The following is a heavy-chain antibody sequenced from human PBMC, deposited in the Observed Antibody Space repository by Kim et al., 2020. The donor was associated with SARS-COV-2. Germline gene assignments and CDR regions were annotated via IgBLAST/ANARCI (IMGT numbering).Heavy chain of an antibody. J-gene: IGHJ4*02. CDR3: ARLPHDSSGYVDS. V-gene: IGHV4-39*01. D-gene: IGHD3-22*01. CDR1: GGSISSSFNY. Sequence: SETLSLTCTVSGGSISSSFNYWGWIRQPPGKGWEGLGVVYLIGSTNASPSLKSRVTVSVDTSKNEFYLKVTSVTAADTAVYFCARLPHDSSGYVDSWGPGILVTVSS. CDR2: VYLIGST.